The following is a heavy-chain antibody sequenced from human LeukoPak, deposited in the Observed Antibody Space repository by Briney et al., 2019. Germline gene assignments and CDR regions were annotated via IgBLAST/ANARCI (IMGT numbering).Heavy chain of an antibody. Sequence: GGSLRLSCAASAFTFSSYAMSWVRQAPGKGLEWVSGISGSGMSTYYADSVKGRFTISRDNSKNTLYLQMNTLRPEDTAVYSCAKNGRGYSSDYFDYWGQGTLVTVSS. CDR1: AFTFSSYA. CDR2: ISGSGMST. V-gene: IGHV3-23*01. D-gene: IGHD5-18*01. J-gene: IGHJ4*02. CDR3: AKNGRGYSSDYFDY.